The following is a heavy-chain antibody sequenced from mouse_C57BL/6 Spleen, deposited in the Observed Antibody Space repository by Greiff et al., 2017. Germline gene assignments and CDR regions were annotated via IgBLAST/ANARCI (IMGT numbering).Heavy chain of an antibody. J-gene: IGHJ4*01. Sequence: VKLMESGPGLVQPSQSLSITCTVSGFSITSYGVHWVRQSPGTGLECLGLICRGGSTAYNAALMSRLSITKDHSKSQIFFKMNSLQADDTAIYYCAKRGGSSYEDYYAMDYWGQGTSVTVSS. CDR3: AKRGGSSYEDYYAMDY. CDR1: GFSITSYG. D-gene: IGHD1-1*01. V-gene: IGHV2-5*01. CDR2: ICRGGST.